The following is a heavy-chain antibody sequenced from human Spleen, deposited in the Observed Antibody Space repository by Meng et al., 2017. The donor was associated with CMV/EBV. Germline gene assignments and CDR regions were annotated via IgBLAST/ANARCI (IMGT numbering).Heavy chain of an antibody. Sequence: SQTLSLTCGVYGGSFSGHYWTWIRQPPGKGLEWIGEINYSGSTNYNPFLESRVTISEDTSKNQFSLKLTSVTAADTALYYCARGRDIVVVPAAMGDWFDPWGQGTLVTVSS. J-gene: IGHJ5*02. D-gene: IGHD2-2*01. CDR1: GGSFSGHY. CDR3: ARGRDIVVVPAAMGDWFDP. V-gene: IGHV4-34*01. CDR2: INYSGST.